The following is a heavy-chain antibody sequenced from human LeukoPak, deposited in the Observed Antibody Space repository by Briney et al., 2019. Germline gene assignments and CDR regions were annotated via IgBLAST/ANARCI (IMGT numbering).Heavy chain of an antibody. D-gene: IGHD3-16*01. J-gene: IGHJ4*02. V-gene: IGHV3-23*01. CDR2: ISGSGSST. CDR1: GFTFSSYA. Sequence: GGSLRLSCAASGFTFSSYAMSWVRQAPGKGLEWVSAISGSGSSTYYADSVKGRFTISRDNSKNTLYLQMNSLRAEDTAVYYCARASGGSRHFFDYWGQGTLVTVSS. CDR3: ARASGGSRHFFDY.